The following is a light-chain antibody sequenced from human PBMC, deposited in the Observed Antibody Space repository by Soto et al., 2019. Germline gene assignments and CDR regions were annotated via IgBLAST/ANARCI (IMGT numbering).Light chain of an antibody. CDR1: QSVLYSSNNKNY. CDR2: WAS. J-gene: IGKJ1*01. Sequence: DIVMTQSPDSLAVSLGERATINCKSSQSVLYSSNNKNYVAWYQQKPGQPPKLLIYWASTRESGVPDRFSGSGSGTDITLTNCSLQAEDVAVYYCKQYYSNPLTFGQGTKVEIK. V-gene: IGKV4-1*01. CDR3: KQYYSNPLT.